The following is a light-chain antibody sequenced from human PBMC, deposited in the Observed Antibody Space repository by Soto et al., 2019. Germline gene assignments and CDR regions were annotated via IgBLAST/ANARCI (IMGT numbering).Light chain of an antibody. V-gene: IGKV1-39*01. J-gene: IGKJ1*01. CDR1: QSISSY. Sequence: DIQMTQSPSSLSASVGDRVTITCRASQSISSYLNWYQEKAGKAPKLLIYAASSLQSGVPSRFSGSGSGTDFTLTISRLEPEDFAVYYCQQYGSSLPWTFGQGTKVDIK. CDR2: AAS. CDR3: QQYGSSLPWT.